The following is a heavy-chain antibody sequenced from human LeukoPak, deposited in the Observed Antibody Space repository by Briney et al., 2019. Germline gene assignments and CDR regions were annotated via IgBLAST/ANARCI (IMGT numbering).Heavy chain of an antibody. D-gene: IGHD3-10*01. V-gene: IGHV4-38-2*02. CDR3: ARAVREYGSGSYHTDY. Sequence: SETLSLTCTVSGYSISSGYYWGWIRQPPGKGLEWIGSIYHSGSTYYNPSLKSRVTISVDTSKNQFSLKLSSVTAADTAVYYCARAVREYGSGSYHTDYWGQGTLVTVSS. J-gene: IGHJ4*02. CDR2: IYHSGST. CDR1: GYSISSGYY.